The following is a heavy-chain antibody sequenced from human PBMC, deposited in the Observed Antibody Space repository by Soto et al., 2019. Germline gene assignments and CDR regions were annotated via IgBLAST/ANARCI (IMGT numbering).Heavy chain of an antibody. CDR3: ARELASGSYYIGDYYYYGMDV. J-gene: IGHJ6*02. Sequence: QVQLVQSGAEVKKPGSSVKVSCKASGGTFSSYAISWVRQAPGQGLEWMGGIIPIFGTANYAQKLQGRVTITADESTSTAYMELSSLRSEDTAVYYCARELASGSYYIGDYYYYGMDVWGQGTTVTVSS. D-gene: IGHD1-26*01. V-gene: IGHV1-69*01. CDR1: GGTFSSYA. CDR2: IIPIFGTA.